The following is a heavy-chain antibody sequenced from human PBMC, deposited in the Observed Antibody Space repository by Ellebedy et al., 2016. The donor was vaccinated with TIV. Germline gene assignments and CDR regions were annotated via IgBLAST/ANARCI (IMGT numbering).Heavy chain of an antibody. J-gene: IGHJ4*02. CDR1: GFTFGSFA. D-gene: IGHD3-22*01. V-gene: IGHV3-23*01. CDR2: ISGDGRTA. Sequence: GGSLRLSCAASGFTFGSFAMHWVRQAPGKGLEWLSVISGDGRTAYLAESVKGRFTLTRDNSKKTLYLEMNSLRADDTAVYYCAKGSSSGFTYDRVGFEYWGQGTLVSVSS. CDR3: AKGSSSGFTYDRVGFEY.